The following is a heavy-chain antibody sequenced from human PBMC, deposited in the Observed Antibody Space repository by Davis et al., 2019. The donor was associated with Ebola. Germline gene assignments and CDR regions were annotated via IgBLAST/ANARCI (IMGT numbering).Heavy chain of an antibody. J-gene: IGHJ5*02. CDR3: ARDQFQDYSNYAQVRFDP. D-gene: IGHD4-11*01. V-gene: IGHV1-18*01. CDR1: GGTFSSYA. Sequence: AASVKVSCKASGGTFSSYAISWVRQAPGQGLEWMGWINSHNGNTNYAQKLQGRVTMTTDTSTSTAYMELRSLRSDDTAVYYCARDQFQDYSNYAQVRFDPWGQGTLVTVS. CDR2: INSHNGNT.